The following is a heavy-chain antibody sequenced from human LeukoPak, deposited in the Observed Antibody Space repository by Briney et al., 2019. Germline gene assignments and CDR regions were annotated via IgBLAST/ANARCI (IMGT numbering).Heavy chain of an antibody. Sequence: GGSLRLSSAPSGLTVSSNYMSWVRQAPGKGLEWVSVIYSGGSTYYADSVKGRFTIFRDNSKNTVYLQMNSLRAEDTALYYCARYYYDSSGYPYYFDYWGQGTLVTVSS. V-gene: IGHV3-53*01. CDR3: ARYYYDSSGYPYYFDY. D-gene: IGHD3-22*01. J-gene: IGHJ4*02. CDR1: GLTVSSNY. CDR2: IYSGGST.